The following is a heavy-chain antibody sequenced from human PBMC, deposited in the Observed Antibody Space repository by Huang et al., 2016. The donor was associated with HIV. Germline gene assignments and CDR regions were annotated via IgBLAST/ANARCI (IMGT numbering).Heavy chain of an antibody. CDR2: ISASMGVT. CDR3: ARDPKYHRIGYYRQRRGIDI. V-gene: IGHV1-18*01. J-gene: IGHJ3*02. D-gene: IGHD3-22*01. CDR1: GYTFTSYG. Sequence: QIQLMQSGPELKQPGASVKVSCKASGYTFTSYGITWVSQAPGQGPEWRWCISASMGVTEYAQKVQGRSTLATETATNIAYMELRSLRSDDTAKYYCARDPKYHRIGYYRQRRGIDIWGQGTMVIVSS.